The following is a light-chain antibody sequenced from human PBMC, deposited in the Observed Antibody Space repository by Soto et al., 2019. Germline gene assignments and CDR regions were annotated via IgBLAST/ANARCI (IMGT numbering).Light chain of an antibody. Sequence: ETVLSQSPGTVSSSPGERATLSCRASQSVSSSYLAWYQQKPGQAPRLLIYGASSRATGIPDRFSGSGSGTDFTLTISRLEPEDFSVDYCQQYGSSLTWTFGQGTKVDIK. J-gene: IGKJ1*01. CDR2: GAS. CDR1: QSVSSSY. V-gene: IGKV3-20*01. CDR3: QQYGSSLTWT.